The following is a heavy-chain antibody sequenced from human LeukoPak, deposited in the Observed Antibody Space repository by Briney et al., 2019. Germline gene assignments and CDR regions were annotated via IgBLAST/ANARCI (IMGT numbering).Heavy chain of an antibody. CDR2: SSAYNGNT. CDR1: GYTFTSYG. V-gene: IGHV1-18*01. J-gene: IGHJ5*02. Sequence: ASVKVSCKASGYTFTSYGISWVRQAPGQGLEWMGWSSAYNGNTNYAQKLQGRVTMTTDTSTSTAYMELRSLRSDDTAVYYCARDRGDIVVVPAAIPADPGGQGTLVTVSS. CDR3: ARDRGDIVVVPAAIPADP. D-gene: IGHD2-2*02.